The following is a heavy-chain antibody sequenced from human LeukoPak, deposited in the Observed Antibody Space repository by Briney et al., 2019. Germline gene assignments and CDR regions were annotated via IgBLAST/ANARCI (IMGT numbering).Heavy chain of an antibody. D-gene: IGHD3-22*01. CDR1: GGSISSYY. Sequence: SETLSLTCTVSGGSISSYYWTWIRQPPGKGLEWIGYIYYSGSTNYNPSLKSRVTISVDTSKNQFSLKLSSVTAADTAVYYCARGGPTYYYDSSGYPDDAFDIWGQGTMVTVSS. CDR3: ARGGPTYYYDSSGYPDDAFDI. J-gene: IGHJ3*02. V-gene: IGHV4-59*01. CDR2: IYYSGST.